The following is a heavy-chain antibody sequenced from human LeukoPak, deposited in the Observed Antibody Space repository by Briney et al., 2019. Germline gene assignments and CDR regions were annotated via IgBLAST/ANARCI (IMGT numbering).Heavy chain of an antibody. CDR2: ISSSSSTI. CDR3: ASGYSGYDTGFDY. D-gene: IGHD5-12*01. V-gene: IGHV3-48*01. Sequence: GGSLRLSCAASGFTFSSYSMNWVRQAPGKGLEWVSYISSSSSTIYYADSVKGRFTTSRDNAKNSLYLQMNSLRAEDTAVYYCASGYSGYDTGFDYWGQGTLVTVSS. CDR1: GFTFSSYS. J-gene: IGHJ4*02.